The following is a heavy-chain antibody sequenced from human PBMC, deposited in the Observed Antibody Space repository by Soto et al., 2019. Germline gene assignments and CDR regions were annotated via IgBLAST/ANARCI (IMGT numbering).Heavy chain of an antibody. CDR3: ARLWMFPYYYFYYMHV. D-gene: IGHD3-10*02. CDR2: IYYSGNT. V-gene: IGHV4-39*01. CDR1: GGSISSSSNY. Sequence: SETLSLTCTVSGGSISSSSNYWCGIRHPPGKGLEWIGSIYYSGNTYYNPSLKSRVTISVDTSKNQFSLKVSSVTAADTAVYYCARLWMFPYYYFYYMHVWGNAPTVTVSS. J-gene: IGHJ6*03.